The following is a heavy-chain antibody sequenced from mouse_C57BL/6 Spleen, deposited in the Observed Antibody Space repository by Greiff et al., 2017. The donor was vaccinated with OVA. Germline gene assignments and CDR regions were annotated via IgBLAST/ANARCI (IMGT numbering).Heavy chain of an antibody. J-gene: IGHJ4*01. V-gene: IGHV5-9-1*02. CDR1: GFTFSSYA. CDR2: ISSGGDYI. CDR3: TREGTGTYAMDY. Sequence: DVMLVESGEGLVKPGGSLKLSCAASGFTFSSYAMSWVRQTPEKRLEWVAYISSGGDYIYYADTVKGRFTISRDNARNTLYLQMSSLKSEDTAMYYCTREGTGTYAMDYWGQGTSVTVSS. D-gene: IGHD4-1*01.